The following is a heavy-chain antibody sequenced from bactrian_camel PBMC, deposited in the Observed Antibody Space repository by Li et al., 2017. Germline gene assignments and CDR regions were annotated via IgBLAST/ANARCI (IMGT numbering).Heavy chain of an antibody. CDR2: VRSDTSL. J-gene: IGHJ4*01. CDR1: GFTFDGAD. D-gene: IGHD3*01. CDR3: NAACRRMGTY. V-gene: IGHV3S55*01. Sequence: HVQLVESGGGSVQAGETLRLSCTASGFTFDGADMGWYRQAPGNECELVSRVRSDTSLSYADSVRGRFTISRDLAKNTVDLQMNSLKPEDTAMYYCNAACRRMGTYWGQGTQVTVS.